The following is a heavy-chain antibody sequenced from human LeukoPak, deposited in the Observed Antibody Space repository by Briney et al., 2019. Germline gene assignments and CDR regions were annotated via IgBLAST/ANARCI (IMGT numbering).Heavy chain of an antibody. Sequence: PSETLSLTCTVSGGSISSYYWSWIRQPPGKGLDWIGYIYYSGSTNYNPSLKSRVTISVDTSKNQFSLKLSSVTAADTAVYYCATVTVTKAFVFDYWGQGTLVTVSS. CDR3: ATVTVTKAFVFDY. V-gene: IGHV4-59*01. CDR2: IYYSGST. J-gene: IGHJ4*02. D-gene: IGHD4-17*01. CDR1: GGSISSYY.